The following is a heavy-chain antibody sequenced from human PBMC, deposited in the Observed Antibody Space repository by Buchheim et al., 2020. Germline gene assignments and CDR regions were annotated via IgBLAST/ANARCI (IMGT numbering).Heavy chain of an antibody. CDR2: ISQSGDT. Sequence: QVQLQESGPGLVKPSGTLSLTCAVSSGSISSSYRWSWVRQPPGKGLEWIGEISQSGDTSYTPSLKSRVSMSLDNSKNQLSLNLNSVTAADTAVYYCARNYYFYGMDVWGQGTT. CDR1: SGSISSSYR. V-gene: IGHV4-4*02. J-gene: IGHJ6*02. CDR3: ARNYYFYGMDV.